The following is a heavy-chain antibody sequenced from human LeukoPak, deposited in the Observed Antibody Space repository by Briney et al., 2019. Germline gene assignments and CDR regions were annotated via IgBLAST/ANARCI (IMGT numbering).Heavy chain of an antibody. CDR1: RFTFSSYG. J-gene: IGHJ4*02. CDR2: ISYDGSNK. D-gene: IGHD3-10*01. Sequence: GGSLRLSCAASRFTFSSYGMHWVRQAPGKGLEWVAVISYDGSNKYYADSVKGRFTISRDNSKNTLYLQMNSLRAEDTAVYYCATTYYYGSGSYYTGYPLDYWGQGTLVTVSS. CDR3: ATTYYYGSGSYYTGYPLDY. V-gene: IGHV3-30*03.